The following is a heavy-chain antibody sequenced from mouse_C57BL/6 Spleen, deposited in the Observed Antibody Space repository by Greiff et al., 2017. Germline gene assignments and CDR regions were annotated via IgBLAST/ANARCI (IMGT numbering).Heavy chain of an antibody. J-gene: IGHJ3*01. CDR2: ISYDGSN. CDR3: ARFDTGGFAY. CDR1: GYSITSGYY. Sequence: EVKLLESGPGLVKPSQSLSLTCSVTGYSITSGYYWNWIRQFPGNKLEWMGYISYDGSNNYNPSLKNRISITRDTSKNQFVLKLNSVTTEDTATYYCARFDTGGFAYWGQGTLVTVSA. V-gene: IGHV3-6*01.